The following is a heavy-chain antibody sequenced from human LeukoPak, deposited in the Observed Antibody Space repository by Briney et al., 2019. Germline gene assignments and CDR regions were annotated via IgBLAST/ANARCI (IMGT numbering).Heavy chain of an antibody. CDR3: ARVIGSSWYYGYVDY. CDR1: GYTFTSYG. J-gene: IGHJ4*02. Sequence: ASVKVSCKASGYTFTSYGISWVRQAPGQGLEWMGWISAYNGNTNYSQKPQGRVNMTTDTSTSTAYMELRSLRSDDTAVYYCARVIGSSWYYGYVDYWGQGTLVTVSS. D-gene: IGHD6-13*01. V-gene: IGHV1-18*01. CDR2: ISAYNGNT.